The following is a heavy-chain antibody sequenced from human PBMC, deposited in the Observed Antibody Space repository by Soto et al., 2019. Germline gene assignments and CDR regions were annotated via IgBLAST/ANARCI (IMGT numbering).Heavy chain of an antibody. J-gene: IGHJ6*01. V-gene: IGHV1-18*01. D-gene: IGHD3-10*02. CDR1: GYIFVNYG. Sequence: QVQLVQSGDEVKKPGASVKVSCKASGYIFVNYGIAWVRQAPGQGLEWMGWISPYTGNTHSATKIQGRLTMTTDTXXXXXXXXXXXXXXXXXXVYYCVMVDNYVTPTPQDVW. CDR3: VMVDNYVTPTPQDV. CDR2: ISPYTGNT.